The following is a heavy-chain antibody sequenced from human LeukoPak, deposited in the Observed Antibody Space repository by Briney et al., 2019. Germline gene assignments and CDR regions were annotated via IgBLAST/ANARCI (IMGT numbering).Heavy chain of an antibody. J-gene: IGHJ4*02. D-gene: IGHD3-22*01. CDR2: INPNSGDT. CDR1: GYTFTGYY. V-gene: IGHV1-2*02. CDR3: AIRGTTMIVVARPLRSFDY. Sequence: ASVKVSCKASGYTFTGYYMYWVRQAPGQGLGWMGWINPNSGDTNYAQRFQGRVTMTRDTSISTACMELSMVRSDDTAVYYCAIRGTTMIVVARPLRSFDYWGQRTLVTASS.